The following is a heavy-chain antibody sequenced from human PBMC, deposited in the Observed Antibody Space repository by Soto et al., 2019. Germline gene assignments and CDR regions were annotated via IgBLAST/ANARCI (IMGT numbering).Heavy chain of an antibody. CDR3: ARRTEGTDY. J-gene: IGHJ4*02. V-gene: IGHV4-34*01. CDR1: GGSFSGYY. CDR2: INHSGST. Sequence: SETLSLTCAVYGGSFSGYYWSWIRQPPGKGLEWIGEINHSGSTNYNPSLKSRVTISVDTSKNQFSLKLSSVTAADTAVYYCARRTEGTDYWGQGTLVTVSS.